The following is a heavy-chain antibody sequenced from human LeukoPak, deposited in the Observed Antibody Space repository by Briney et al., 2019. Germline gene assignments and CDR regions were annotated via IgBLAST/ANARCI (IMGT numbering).Heavy chain of an antibody. Sequence: PSETLSLTCTVSGGSISSSSYYWGWIRQPPGKGLEWIGSIYYSGSTYYNPSLKCRVTISVDTSKNQFSLKLSSVTAADTAVYYCARDRLYPIAAPGFFDYWGQGTLVTVSS. J-gene: IGHJ4*02. D-gene: IGHD6-13*01. V-gene: IGHV4-39*07. CDR1: GGSISSSSYY. CDR3: ARDRLYPIAAPGFFDY. CDR2: IYYSGST.